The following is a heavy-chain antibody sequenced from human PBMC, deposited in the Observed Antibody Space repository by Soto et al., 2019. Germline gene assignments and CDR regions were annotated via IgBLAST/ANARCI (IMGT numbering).Heavy chain of an antibody. Sequence: QVQLVQSGAEVKKPGASVKVSCKTSGFSSISYGLSWVRQAPGQGLEWMGWISAYNGETNYAQKFQGRVTMTTDTATSTAYVELRSLRSDDTAVYYCARDHTGDYWGQGTLVTVSS. D-gene: IGHD4-17*01. J-gene: IGHJ4*02. CDR3: ARDHTGDY. V-gene: IGHV1-18*04. CDR1: GFSSISYG. CDR2: ISAYNGET.